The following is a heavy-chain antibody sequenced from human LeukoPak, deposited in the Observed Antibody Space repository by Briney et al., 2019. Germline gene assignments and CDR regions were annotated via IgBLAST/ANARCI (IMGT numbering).Heavy chain of an antibody. J-gene: IGHJ6*02. V-gene: IGHV3-30*18. D-gene: IGHD6-25*01. CDR2: ISYDGSNK. Sequence: GMSLRLSCAASKFTFSTYGMHWVRQAPGKGLEWVAVISYDGSNKYYADSVKGRFTISRDNSKNTLYLQLNSLRAEDTALYYCAKSWVKQRPQTYYYYGMDVWGQGTTVTVSS. CDR1: KFTFSTYG. CDR3: AKSWVKQRPQTYYYYGMDV.